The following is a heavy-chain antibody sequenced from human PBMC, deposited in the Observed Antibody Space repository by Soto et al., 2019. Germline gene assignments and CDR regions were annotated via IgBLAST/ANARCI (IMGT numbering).Heavy chain of an antibody. Sequence: QVQLVESGGGVVQPGRSLRLSCAASGFTFSSYGRHWVRQAPGKGLEWVAVIWYDGSNKYYADSVKGRFTISRDNSKNTLYLQMNSLRAEDTAVYYCARDVPYSSSWYGGDYWGQGTLVTVSS. CDR3: ARDVPYSSSWYGGDY. D-gene: IGHD6-13*01. V-gene: IGHV3-33*01. CDR2: IWYDGSNK. J-gene: IGHJ4*02. CDR1: GFTFSSYG.